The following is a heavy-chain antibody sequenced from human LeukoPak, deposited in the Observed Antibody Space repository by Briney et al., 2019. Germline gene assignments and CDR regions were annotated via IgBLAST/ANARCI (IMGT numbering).Heavy chain of an antibody. CDR2: IYYSGST. CDR1: GGSISSYY. V-gene: IGHV4-59*08. Sequence: SETLSLTCTVSGGSISSYYWSWIRQPPGKGLEWIGYIYYSGSTNYNPSLKSRVTISVDTSKNQFSLKLSSVTAADTAVYYCARHPHYYDSSGYFLLGYWYFDLWGRGTLVTVSS. CDR3: ARHPHYYDSSGYFLLGYWYFDL. J-gene: IGHJ2*01. D-gene: IGHD3-22*01.